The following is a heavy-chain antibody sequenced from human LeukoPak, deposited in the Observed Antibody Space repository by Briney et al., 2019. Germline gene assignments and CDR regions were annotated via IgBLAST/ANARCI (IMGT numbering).Heavy chain of an antibody. CDR1: GGSISSGSYY. CDR3: ARDRFAFDI. J-gene: IGHJ3*02. Sequence: SETLSLTCTVSGGSISSGSYYWSWIRQPAGKGLEWIGRIYTSGSTNYNPSLKSRVTISVDTSKNQFSLKLSSVTAADTAVYYCARDRFAFDIWGQGTMVTVPS. V-gene: IGHV4-61*02. CDR2: IYTSGST.